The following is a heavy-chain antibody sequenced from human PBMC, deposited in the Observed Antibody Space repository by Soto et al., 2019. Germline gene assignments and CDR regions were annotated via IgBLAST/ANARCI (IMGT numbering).Heavy chain of an antibody. D-gene: IGHD6-13*01. CDR2: ISAYNGNT. J-gene: IGHJ6*02. V-gene: IGHV1-18*01. CDR3: ARVRYRGSSLYYGMDV. Sequence: QVQLVQSGAEVKKPGASVKVSCKASGYTFTSYGISWVRQAPGQGLEWMGWISAYNGNTNYAQKLQGRVTMTKDTSTSTAYMELRSRRSDDTAVYYCARVRYRGSSLYYGMDVWGQGTTVTVSS. CDR1: GYTFTSYG.